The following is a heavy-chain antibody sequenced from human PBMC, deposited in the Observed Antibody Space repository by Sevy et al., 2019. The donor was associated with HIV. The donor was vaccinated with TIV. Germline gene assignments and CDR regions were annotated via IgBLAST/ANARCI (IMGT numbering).Heavy chain of an antibody. CDR3: ARGVTIFGVDHYFQH. CDR1: GNTFTVYF. CDR2: INPNSGDT. V-gene: IGHV1-2*02. Sequence: ASVKVSCKASGNTFTVYFVYWVRQAPGQGLEWMGWINPNSGDTNYAQNFQGRVTMTSDASIITAYMELSSLTSDDTAVYYCARGVTIFGVDHYFQHWGQGALVTVSS. D-gene: IGHD3-3*01. J-gene: IGHJ1*01.